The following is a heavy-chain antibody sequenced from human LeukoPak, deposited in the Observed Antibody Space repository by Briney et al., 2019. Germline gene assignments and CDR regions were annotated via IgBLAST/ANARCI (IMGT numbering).Heavy chain of an antibody. V-gene: IGHV4-4*07. J-gene: IGHJ4*02. CDR3: ARDVIAAAGTWDY. D-gene: IGHD6-13*01. CDR1: GGSFSGYY. Sequence: SETLSLTCAVYGGSFSGYYWSWIRQPAGKGLEWIGRISTSGTTNYNPSLKSRVTMSVDTSKNQFSLKLSSVTAADTAVYYCARDVIAAAGTWDYWGQGTLVTVSS. CDR2: ISTSGTT.